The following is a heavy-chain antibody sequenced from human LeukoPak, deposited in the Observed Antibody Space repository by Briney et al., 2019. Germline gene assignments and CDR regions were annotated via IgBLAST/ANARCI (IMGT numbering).Heavy chain of an antibody. CDR2: ISGGGGST. J-gene: IGHJ4*02. CDR1: GFMFSGYW. CDR3: AKGGKWDVTPFDY. V-gene: IGHV3-23*01. D-gene: IGHD1-26*01. Sequence: GGSLRLSCTASGFMFSGYWLSWVRQAPGKGLEWVSTISGGGGSTYYADSVKGRFTISRDNSKNTLYLQVNSLRAEDTAVYYCAKGGKWDVTPFDYWGQGTLVTVSS.